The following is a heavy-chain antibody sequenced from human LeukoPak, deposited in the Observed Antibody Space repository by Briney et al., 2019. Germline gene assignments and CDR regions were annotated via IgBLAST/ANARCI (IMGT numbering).Heavy chain of an antibody. CDR3: AHRGKYLTRFDP. CDR2: IYSDDDK. D-gene: IGHD2/OR15-2a*01. Sequence: SGPTLVKPTQTLTLTCTFSGFSLTNSAVGVGWIRKPPGQALEWLALIYSDDDKRYNPSLKTRLSITKDTSKNQVVLTMTNVDLVDTATYFCAHRGKYLTRFDPWGQGTLVIVSS. V-gene: IGHV2-5*02. CDR1: GFSLTNSAVG. J-gene: IGHJ5*02.